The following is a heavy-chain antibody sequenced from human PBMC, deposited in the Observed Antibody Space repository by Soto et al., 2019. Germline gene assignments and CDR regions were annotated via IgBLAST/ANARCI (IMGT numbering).Heavy chain of an antibody. Sequence: GASVKVSCKASGGTFSSYAISWVRQAPGQGLEWMGGIIPIFGTANYAQKFQGRVTITADESTSTAYMELSSLRSEDTAVYYCAGIAPGGDYDPYYFDYWGQGTLVTVSS. D-gene: IGHD4-17*01. CDR1: GGTFSSYA. CDR3: AGIAPGGDYDPYYFDY. CDR2: IIPIFGTA. J-gene: IGHJ4*02. V-gene: IGHV1-69*13.